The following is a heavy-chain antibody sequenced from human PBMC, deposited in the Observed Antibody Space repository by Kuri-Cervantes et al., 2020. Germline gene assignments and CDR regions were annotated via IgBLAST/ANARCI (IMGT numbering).Heavy chain of an antibody. D-gene: IGHD3-10*01. CDR2: VNGEGSST. J-gene: IGHJ4*02. V-gene: IGHV3-74*01. Sequence: GGSLRLSCAGTGFTFSSYWIQWVRQAPGKGLVWVSRVNGEGSSTSYADSVKGRFTISRDNAKNTLYLQMNSLRAEDTAVYYCARDPFGEAIYWGQGTLVTVSS. CDR3: ARDPFGEAIY. CDR1: GFTFSSYW.